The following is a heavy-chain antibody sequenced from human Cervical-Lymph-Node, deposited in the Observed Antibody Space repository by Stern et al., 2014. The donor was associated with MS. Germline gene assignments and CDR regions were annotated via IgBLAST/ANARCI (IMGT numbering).Heavy chain of an antibody. J-gene: IGHJ3*02. CDR3: ARGSTMIVVVPSGAFDI. V-gene: IGHV3-30*01. D-gene: IGHD3-22*01. CDR2: ISSDGSNK. Sequence: VQLVESGGGVVQPGRSLRLSCAASGFTFSSYAMHWVRQAPGKGLEWVAVISSDGSNKYYADSVKGRFTISRDNSKNTLYLQMNSLRAEDTAVYYCARGSTMIVVVPSGAFDIWGQGTMVTVSS. CDR1: GFTFSSYA.